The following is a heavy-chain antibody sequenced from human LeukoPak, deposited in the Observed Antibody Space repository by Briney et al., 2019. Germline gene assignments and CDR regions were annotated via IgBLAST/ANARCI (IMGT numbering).Heavy chain of an antibody. J-gene: IGHJ3*02. CDR2: IYHSGST. CDR3: ARDRVLLWFGEPPGAFDI. D-gene: IGHD3-10*01. Sequence: SETLSLTCTVSGYSISSGYYWGWIRQPPGKGLEWIGSIYHSGSTYYNPSLKSRVTISVDTSKNQFSLKLSSETAADTAVYYCARDRVLLWFGEPPGAFDIWGQGTMVTVSS. V-gene: IGHV4-38-2*02. CDR1: GYSISSGYY.